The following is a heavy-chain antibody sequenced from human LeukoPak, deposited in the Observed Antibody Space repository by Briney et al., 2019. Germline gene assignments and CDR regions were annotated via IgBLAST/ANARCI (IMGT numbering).Heavy chain of an antibody. V-gene: IGHV3-64*01. J-gene: IGHJ4*02. CDR3: ARENPQGGSEY. D-gene: IGHD5-12*01. Sequence: GGSLRLSCAASGFTISGYVMHWVRQAPGKGPESVSAISPDGNIYYANSVKGRFTISGDNSQNTLYLQMGSLTVDDMAVYYCARENPQGGSEYWGQGTLVTVSS. CDR2: ISPDGNI. CDR1: GFTISGYV.